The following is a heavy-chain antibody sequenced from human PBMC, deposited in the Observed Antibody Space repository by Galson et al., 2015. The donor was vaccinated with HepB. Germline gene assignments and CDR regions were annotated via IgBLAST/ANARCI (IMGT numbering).Heavy chain of an antibody. J-gene: IGHJ3*02. D-gene: IGHD3-22*01. V-gene: IGHV4-30-4*01. Sequence: TLSLTCTVSGGSISSGDYYWSWIRQPPGKGLEWIGYIYYSGSTYYNPSLKSRVTISVDTSKNQFSLKLSSVTAADTAVYYCAREVIAPHDSSGYFYDAFDIWGQGTMVTVSS. CDR2: IYYSGST. CDR1: GGSISSGDYY. CDR3: AREVIAPHDSSGYFYDAFDI.